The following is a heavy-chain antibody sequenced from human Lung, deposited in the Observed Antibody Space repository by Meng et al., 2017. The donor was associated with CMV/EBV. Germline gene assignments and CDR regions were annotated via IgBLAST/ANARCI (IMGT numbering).Heavy chain of an antibody. CDR2: IYYSGST. D-gene: IGHD3-3*01. CDR1: GGSISSSSYY. J-gene: IGHJ3*01. CDR3: ARQRPVLDACVF. V-gene: IGHV4-39*01. Sequence: SETLSLTCTVSGGSISSSSYYWGWIRQPPGKGLEWIGSIYYSGSTYYNPSLKSRVTISVDTSNNQFSLKLSSVTAADTAVYYCARQRPVLDACVFWGQGTXVTVSS.